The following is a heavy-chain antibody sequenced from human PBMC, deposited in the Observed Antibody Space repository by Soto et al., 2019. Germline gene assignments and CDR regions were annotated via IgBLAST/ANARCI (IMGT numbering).Heavy chain of an antibody. J-gene: IGHJ4*02. CDR2: IIPMFGTA. CDR1: GGTFSTYA. Sequence: QVQLVQSGAEVKKTESSVKVSCKAPGGTFSTYAISWVRQAPGQGLEWMGGIIPMFGTANYAQRFQDRVTLTADESTNTVYMELSSLRSEDTAVYFCASGIQLWLRRINNGYSGWGQGTLVTVSS. V-gene: IGHV1-69*12. CDR3: ASGIQLWLRRINNGYSG. D-gene: IGHD5-18*01.